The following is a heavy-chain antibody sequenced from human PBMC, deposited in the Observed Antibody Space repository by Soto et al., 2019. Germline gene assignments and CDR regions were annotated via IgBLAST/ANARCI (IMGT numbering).Heavy chain of an antibody. Sequence: AGGSLRLSCVASGFTFSSYSMNWVRQAPGKGLEWVSYVGNSGNLIYYADSVKGRFTISRDNAKNSLYLQMNSLRAEDTSVYYCARDHWYAFDIWGQGTMVTVSS. D-gene: IGHD6-13*01. CDR1: GFTFSSYS. V-gene: IGHV3-48*01. CDR2: VGNSGNLI. J-gene: IGHJ3*02. CDR3: ARDHWYAFDI.